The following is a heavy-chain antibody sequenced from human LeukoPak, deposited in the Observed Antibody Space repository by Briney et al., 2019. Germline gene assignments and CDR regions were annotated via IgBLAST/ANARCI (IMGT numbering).Heavy chain of an antibody. J-gene: IGHJ4*02. CDR2: ISGSGGST. CDR1: GFTFSSYA. D-gene: IGHD6-13*01. CDR3: AKIGIAAAGNVAHAGGLTNHKGFDY. V-gene: IGHV3-23*01. Sequence: GGSLTLSCAASGFTFSSYAMSWVRQAPGKGLEWVSAISGSGGSTYYADSVKGRFTISRDNSKNTLYLQMNSLRAEDTAVYYCAKIGIAAAGNVAHAGGLTNHKGFDYWGQGTLVTVSS.